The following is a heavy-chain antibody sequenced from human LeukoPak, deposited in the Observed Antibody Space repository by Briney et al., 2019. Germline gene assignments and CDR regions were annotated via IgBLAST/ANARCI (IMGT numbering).Heavy chain of an antibody. Sequence: GGSLRLSCAASGFTFSSYSMNWVRQAPGKGLEWVSSISSSSSYIYYADSVKGRFTISRDNAMNSLYLQMNSLRAEDTAVYYCARAWGDWFDPWGQGTLVTVSS. CDR1: GFTFSSYS. CDR3: ARAWGDWFDP. D-gene: IGHD3-16*01. J-gene: IGHJ5*02. CDR2: ISSSSSYI. V-gene: IGHV3-21*01.